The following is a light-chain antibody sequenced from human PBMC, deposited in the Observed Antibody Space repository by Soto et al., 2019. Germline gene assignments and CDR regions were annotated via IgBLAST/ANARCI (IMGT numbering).Light chain of an antibody. V-gene: IGLV1-40*01. Sequence: QSVLTQPPSVSGAPGQRVTISCTGSNSDIGAGYDVHWYQHLPGTAPKLLIYVNINRPSGVPDRFSGSKSGTSASLAITGLQAEDEAEYYCQSYDISRNTYIFGTGTKVTVL. J-gene: IGLJ1*01. CDR1: NSDIGAGYD. CDR3: QSYDISRNTYI. CDR2: VNI.